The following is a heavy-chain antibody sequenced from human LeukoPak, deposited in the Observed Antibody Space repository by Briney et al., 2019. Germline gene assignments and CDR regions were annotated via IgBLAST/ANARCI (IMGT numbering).Heavy chain of an antibody. D-gene: IGHD1-26*01. V-gene: IGHV3-33*06. CDR2: ICYDGSNK. CDR3: AKRYSGSSGLYNFDY. Sequence: GGSLRLSCAASGFTFSSYGMHWVRQAPGKGLEWVAVICYDGSNKNYADSVKGRFTISRDNSKNTLYLQMNSLRAEDTAVYYCAKRYSGSSGLYNFDYWGQGTLVTVSS. CDR1: GFTFSSYG. J-gene: IGHJ4*02.